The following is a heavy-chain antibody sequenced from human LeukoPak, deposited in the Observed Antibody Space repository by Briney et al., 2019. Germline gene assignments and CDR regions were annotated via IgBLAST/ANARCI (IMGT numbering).Heavy chain of an antibody. CDR1: GYTLTELS. V-gene: IGHV1-24*01. Sequence: GASVKVSCKVAGYTLTELSMHWVRQAPGKGGEWMGCFDPEDGETIYEQKFQGRVTMTEDTSTDTAYMELSSLRSEDTAVYYCATGYSSGWYAFDYWGQGTLVTVSS. CDR2: FDPEDGET. D-gene: IGHD6-19*01. J-gene: IGHJ4*02. CDR3: ATGYSSGWYAFDY.